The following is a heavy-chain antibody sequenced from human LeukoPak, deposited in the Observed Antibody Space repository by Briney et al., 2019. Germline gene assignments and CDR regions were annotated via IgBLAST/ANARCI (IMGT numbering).Heavy chain of an antibody. Sequence: PGGSLRLSCAASGFTFSSYSMNWVRQAPGKGLEWVSYISSSSDFIYYPDSVKGRFTISRANAKNSLYLQMNSLRAEDTAVYFCARDLAYALFDDWGQGTLVTVSS. D-gene: IGHD3-16*01. CDR2: ISSSSDFI. CDR1: GFTFSSYS. J-gene: IGHJ4*02. CDR3: ARDLAYALFDD. V-gene: IGHV3-48*01.